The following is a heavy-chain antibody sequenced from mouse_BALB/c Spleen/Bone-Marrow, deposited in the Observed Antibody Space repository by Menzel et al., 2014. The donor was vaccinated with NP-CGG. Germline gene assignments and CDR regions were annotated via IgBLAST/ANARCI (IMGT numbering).Heavy chain of an antibody. CDR2: ISYSGRT. J-gene: IGHJ2*01. CDR1: GYSITSDYA. Sequence: EVQLQQSGPGLVKPSQSLSLTCTVTGYSITSDYAWNWIRQFPGNKLEWMGYISYSGRTSYNPSLKSRISITRDTSKNQFFLQLNSVTTEDTATYYCARWGRYPNFDYWGQGTTLTVSS. D-gene: IGHD2-14*01. CDR3: ARWGRYPNFDY. V-gene: IGHV3-2*02.